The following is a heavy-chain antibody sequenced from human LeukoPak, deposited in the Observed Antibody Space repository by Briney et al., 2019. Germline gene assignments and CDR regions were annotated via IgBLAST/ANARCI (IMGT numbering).Heavy chain of an antibody. CDR2: IIPIFGTA. D-gene: IGHD3-22*01. V-gene: IGHV1-69*13. Sequence: SVKVSCKASGGTFSSYAISWMRQAPGQGLEWMGGIIPIFGTANYAQKFQGRVTITADESTSTAYMELSSLRSEDTAVYYCARASAAWVYDSSGYYYSWGQGTLVTVSS. CDR1: GGTFSSYA. J-gene: IGHJ4*02. CDR3: ARASAAWVYDSSGYYYS.